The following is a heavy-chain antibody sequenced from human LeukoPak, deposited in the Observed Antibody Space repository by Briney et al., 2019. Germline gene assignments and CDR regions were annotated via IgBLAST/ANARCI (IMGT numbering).Heavy chain of an antibody. CDR1: GGTFSSYA. V-gene: IGHV1-2*06. CDR2: INPNSGGT. J-gene: IGHJ4*02. Sequence: ASVKVSCKASGGTFSSYAISWVRQAPGQGLEWMGRINPNSGGTNYAQKFQGRVTITRDTSASTAYMELSSLRSEDTAVYYCARGYSSSWLDYWGQGTLVTVSS. CDR3: ARGYSSSWLDY. D-gene: IGHD6-13*01.